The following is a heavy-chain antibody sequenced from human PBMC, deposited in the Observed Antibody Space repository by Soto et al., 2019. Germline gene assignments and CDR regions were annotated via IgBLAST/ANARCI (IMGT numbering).Heavy chain of an antibody. V-gene: IGHV3-30*18. CDR3: ANYCRSTSCFSGGLEH. J-gene: IGHJ5*02. CDR2: ISDDGSNK. CDR1: GFTFSSYG. D-gene: IGHD2-2*01. Sequence: QVQLVESGGGVVQPERSLRLSCAASGFTFSSYGMHWVRQAPGKGLEWVAVISDDGSNKYYADSVKGRFTISRDNSKNTLYLQMNSLRAEDTAVYYCANYCRSTSCFSGGLEHWGQGTLVTVSS.